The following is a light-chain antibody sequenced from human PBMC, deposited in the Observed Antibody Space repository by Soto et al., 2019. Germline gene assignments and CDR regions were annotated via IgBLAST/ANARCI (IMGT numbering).Light chain of an antibody. Sequence: EIVLTQSPATLSLSPGERATLSCRASQSVTRYLAWYQQKAGQAPRLLIYDASKRATGAPARFSGTGSGTDFTLTISSLEPEDFAVYYCQQRSKWPLTFGQGTRLEIK. V-gene: IGKV3-11*01. CDR1: QSVTRY. CDR2: DAS. CDR3: QQRSKWPLT. J-gene: IGKJ5*01.